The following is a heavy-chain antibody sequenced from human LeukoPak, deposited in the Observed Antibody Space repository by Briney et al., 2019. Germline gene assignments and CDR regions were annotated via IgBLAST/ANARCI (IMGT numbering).Heavy chain of an antibody. J-gene: IGHJ4*02. CDR3: ARSFYYGSGNLDY. D-gene: IGHD3-10*01. Sequence: PSETLSLTCTVSGGSISSGGYYWSWIRQPAGEGLEWIGRIYTSGSTNYNPSLKSRVTISLDTSKNQFSLKLSSVTAADTAVYYCARSFYYGSGNLDYWGQGTLVTVSS. CDR1: GGSISSGGYY. CDR2: IYTSGST. V-gene: IGHV4-61*02.